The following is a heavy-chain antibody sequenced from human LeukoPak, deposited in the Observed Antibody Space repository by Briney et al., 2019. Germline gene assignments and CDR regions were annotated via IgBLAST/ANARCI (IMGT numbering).Heavy chain of an antibody. Sequence: WGSLRLSCAASGLTFSNSLMTWVRQGPGKGLEWLANIKPDGSEKYYMDSLKGRFTISRDNAKNSLYLQMNTLRAEDTAVYYCASGGYNWNRLDYWGQGTLVTVSS. CDR2: IKPDGSEK. D-gene: IGHD1-20*01. V-gene: IGHV3-7*01. CDR1: GLTFSNSL. J-gene: IGHJ4*02. CDR3: ASGGYNWNRLDY.